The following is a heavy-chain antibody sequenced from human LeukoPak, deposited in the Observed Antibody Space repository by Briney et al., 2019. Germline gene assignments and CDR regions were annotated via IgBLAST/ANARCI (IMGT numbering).Heavy chain of an antibody. CDR1: GVSITSSY. J-gene: IGHJ4*02. Sequence: SETLSLTCNVSGVSITSSYWNWVRQPPGQGLEWIGHIYYSGSTNYNPSLKSRVTISVDTSKNQFSLKLSSVTAADTAVYYCAGGYYYGSGRGAIDYWGQGTLVTVSS. CDR3: AGGYYYGSGRGAIDY. D-gene: IGHD3-10*01. CDR2: IYYSGST. V-gene: IGHV4-59*01.